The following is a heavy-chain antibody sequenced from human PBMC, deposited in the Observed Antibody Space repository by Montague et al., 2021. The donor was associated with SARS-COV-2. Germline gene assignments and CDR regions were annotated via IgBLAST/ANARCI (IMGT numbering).Heavy chain of an antibody. CDR2: MWYDGSKE. V-gene: IGHV3-33*01. J-gene: IGHJ4*02. Sequence: SLRLSCAASGFTFSSHGVHWVRQAPGKGLEWVAVMWYDGSKENYADSVKGRFTISRDNSEHMLYLQLNSLRAEDTAVYYCARDTYSSTSGTLDFWGRGTLVTVSS. CDR3: ARDTYSSTSGTLDF. CDR1: GFTFSSHG. D-gene: IGHD6-13*01.